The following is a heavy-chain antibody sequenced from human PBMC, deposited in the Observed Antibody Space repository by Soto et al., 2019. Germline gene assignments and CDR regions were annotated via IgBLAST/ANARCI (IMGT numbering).Heavy chain of an antibody. CDR3: AHIYVAASGTRYYFDY. Sequence: QITLTESGPTLVKPTQTLTLTCTFSGFSFSTSAVGVGWIRQPPGKALEWPALIYWDDDKRYSPFLKSRLTITKDTSTNQVVLTMTNMDPVDTGTYYCAHIYVAASGTRYYFDYWGQGTLVTVSS. D-gene: IGHD6-13*01. J-gene: IGHJ4*02. V-gene: IGHV2-5*02. CDR1: GFSFSTSAVG. CDR2: IYWDDDK.